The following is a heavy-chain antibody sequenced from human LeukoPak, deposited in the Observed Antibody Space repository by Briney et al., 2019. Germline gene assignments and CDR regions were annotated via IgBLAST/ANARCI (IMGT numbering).Heavy chain of an antibody. Sequence: GGSLRLSCAASGFTFTHYGMNWVRQAPGKGLGWVAGITSRGITFYALSVKDRFTISRDNSKNNVYLQMNSLSDEDRAIYYCVKDSDWGRYDDWGQGTVVTVSS. D-gene: IGHD3-16*01. V-gene: IGHV3-23*01. CDR3: VKDSDWGRYDD. CDR1: GFTFTHYG. J-gene: IGHJ1*01. CDR2: ITSRGIT.